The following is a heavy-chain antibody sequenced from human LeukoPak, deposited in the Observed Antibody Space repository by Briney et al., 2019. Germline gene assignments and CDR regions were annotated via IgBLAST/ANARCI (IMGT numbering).Heavy chain of an antibody. CDR3: AKVFTISPQRSYYYYMDV. D-gene: IGHD3-3*01. CDR2: IRYDGSNK. J-gene: IGHJ6*03. V-gene: IGHV3-30*02. Sequence: GGSVSLSCAASGFTFSSYGMHWVREAPGKGLEWVAFIRYDGSNKYYADSVKGRFTISRDNSKSTLYLQMNSLRAEDTAVYYCAKVFTISPQRSYYYYMDVWGKGTTVTVSS. CDR1: GFTFSSYG.